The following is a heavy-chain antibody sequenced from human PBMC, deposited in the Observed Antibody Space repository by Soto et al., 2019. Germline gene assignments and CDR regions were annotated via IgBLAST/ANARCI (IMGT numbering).Heavy chain of an antibody. CDR3: ASMRVVGVDWLYYKDY. J-gene: IGHJ4*02. D-gene: IGHD3-9*01. V-gene: IGHV4-31*03. CDR2: IYYSGST. Sequence: NPSETLSLTCTVSGGSISSGGYYWSWIRQHPGKGLEWIGYIYYSGSTYYNPSLKSRVTISVDTSKNQFSLKLSSVTAADTAVYYYASMRVVGVDWLYYKDYWGQGTLVTVSS. CDR1: GGSISSGGYY.